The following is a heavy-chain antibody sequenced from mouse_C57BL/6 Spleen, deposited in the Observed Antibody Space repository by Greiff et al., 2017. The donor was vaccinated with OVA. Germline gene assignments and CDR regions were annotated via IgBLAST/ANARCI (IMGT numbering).Heavy chain of an antibody. D-gene: IGHD1-1*01. J-gene: IGHJ1*03. V-gene: IGHV1-54*01. Sequence: VKLMESGAELVRPGTSVKVSCKASGYAFTNYLIEWVKQRPGQGLEWIGVINPGSGGTNYNEKFKGKATLTADKSSSTAYMQLSSLTSEDSAVYFCAVTTVVEYFDVWGTGTTVTVSS. CDR1: GYAFTNYL. CDR3: AVTTVVEYFDV. CDR2: INPGSGGT.